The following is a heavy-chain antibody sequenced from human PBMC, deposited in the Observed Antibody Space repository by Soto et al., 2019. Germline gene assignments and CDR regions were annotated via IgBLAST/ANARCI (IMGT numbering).Heavy chain of an antibody. CDR3: ARGIGYSAQDS. Sequence: GGSLRLSCAASGFTFSSYWMHWVRQAPGKGLVWVSRISSDVSSTSYADPVKGRFTISRDNAKNTLYLQMDSLRAEDTAVYYCARGIGYSAQDSWGQGTLVTVSS. V-gene: IGHV3-74*01. CDR2: ISSDVSST. CDR1: GFTFSSYW. J-gene: IGHJ4*02. D-gene: IGHD1-1*01.